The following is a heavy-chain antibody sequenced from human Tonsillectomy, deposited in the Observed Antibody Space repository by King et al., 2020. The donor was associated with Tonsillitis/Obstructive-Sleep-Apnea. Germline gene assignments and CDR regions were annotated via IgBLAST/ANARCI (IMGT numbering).Heavy chain of an antibody. CDR3: ERGNSGWHYFDY. V-gene: IGHV4-31*03. CDR2: IYSSGST. Sequence: VQLQESGPGLVKPSQTVSLTCTVSRGSITSGVYYWSWILQHPGKGLEWIGYIYSSGSTYYNPSLKSRPTLSVDTSKKQFSLKLISVTAADTAVYYCERGNSGWHYFDYWGQGILVTVSS. J-gene: IGHJ4*02. CDR1: RGSITSGVYY. D-gene: IGHD6-19*01.